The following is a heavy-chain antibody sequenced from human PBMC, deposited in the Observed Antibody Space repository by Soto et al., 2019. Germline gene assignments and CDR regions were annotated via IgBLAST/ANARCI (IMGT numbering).Heavy chain of an antibody. CDR2: IYHSGST. CDR1: GGSISSSNW. Sequence: ASETLSLTCAVSGGSISSSNWWSWVRQPPGKGLEWIGEIYHSGSTNYNPSLKSRVTISVDKSKNQFSLKLSSVTAADTAVYYCASSIVLVPAARSEWFDPWGQGTLVT. D-gene: IGHD2-2*01. CDR3: ASSIVLVPAARSEWFDP. J-gene: IGHJ5*02. V-gene: IGHV4-4*02.